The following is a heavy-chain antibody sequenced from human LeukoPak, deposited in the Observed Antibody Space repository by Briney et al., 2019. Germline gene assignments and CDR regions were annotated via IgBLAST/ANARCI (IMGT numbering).Heavy chain of an antibody. V-gene: IGHV4-39*01. Sequence: PSETLSLTCTVSGDSISSSSYYWGWIRQPPGKGLEWIGSIYYSGSTYYNPSLKSRVTISVDTSKNQFSLKLSSVTAADTAVYYCARRFLSNYVYYFDYWGQGTLVTVSS. CDR1: GDSISSSSYY. D-gene: IGHD4-11*01. CDR3: ARRFLSNYVYYFDY. CDR2: IYYSGST. J-gene: IGHJ4*02.